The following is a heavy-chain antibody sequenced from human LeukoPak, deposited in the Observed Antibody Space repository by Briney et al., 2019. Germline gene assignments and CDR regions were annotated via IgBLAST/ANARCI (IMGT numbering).Heavy chain of an antibody. CDR3: ACRGPRIKDYNAFDI. V-gene: IGHV1-2*04. J-gene: IGHJ3*02. CDR1: GGTFSYYS. CDR2: IIPMFGAT. Sequence: GASVKVSCKASGGTFSYYSITWVRQAPGQGLEWMGGIIPMFGATNYAQKFQGWVTMTRDTSISTAYMELSRLRSDDTAVYYCACRGPRIKDYNAFDIWGQGTMVTVSS. D-gene: IGHD4-11*01.